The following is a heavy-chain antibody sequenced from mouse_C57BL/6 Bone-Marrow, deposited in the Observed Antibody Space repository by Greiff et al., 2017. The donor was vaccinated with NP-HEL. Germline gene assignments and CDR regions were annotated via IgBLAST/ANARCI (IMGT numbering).Heavy chain of an antibody. D-gene: IGHD1-1*01. J-gene: IGHJ1*03. CDR2: IDPSDSYT. Sequence: QVQLQQPGAELVKPGASVKLSCKASGYTFTSYWMQWVKQRPGQGLEWIGEIDPSDSYTNYNQKFKGKATLTVDTSSSTAYMQLSSLTSEDSAVYYCARNVYYGCSYGYWYFDVWGTGTTVTVSS. V-gene: IGHV1-50*01. CDR3: ARNVYYGCSYGYWYFDV. CDR1: GYTFTSYW.